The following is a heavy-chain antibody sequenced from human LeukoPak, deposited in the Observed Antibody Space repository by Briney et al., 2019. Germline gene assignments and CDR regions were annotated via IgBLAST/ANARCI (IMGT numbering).Heavy chain of an antibody. CDR3: ARGVADAGRRLDP. Sequence: GASVKVSCKTSGYSFTGYYIHWVRQAPGQGFEWLGWISPNSGATKYTQKFQDRVSMTRDTSINIANMELSSLRLDDTAVYYCARGVADAGRRLDPWGQGTLITVSS. CDR1: GYSFTGYY. CDR2: ISPNSGAT. D-gene: IGHD6-13*01. V-gene: IGHV1-2*02. J-gene: IGHJ5*02.